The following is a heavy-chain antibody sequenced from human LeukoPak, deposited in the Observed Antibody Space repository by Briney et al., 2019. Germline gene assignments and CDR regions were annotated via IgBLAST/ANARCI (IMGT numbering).Heavy chain of an antibody. CDR2: INPSGGST. V-gene: IGHV1-46*01. CDR3: ACPGSGYETLDAFDI. Sequence: GASVKVSCKASGYTFTSYYMHWVRQAPGQGLEWMGIINPSGGSTSYAQKFQGRVTMTRDTSTSTVYMELSSLRSEDTAVYYCACPGSGYETLDAFDIWGQGTMVTVSS. CDR1: GYTFTSYY. J-gene: IGHJ3*02. D-gene: IGHD5-12*01.